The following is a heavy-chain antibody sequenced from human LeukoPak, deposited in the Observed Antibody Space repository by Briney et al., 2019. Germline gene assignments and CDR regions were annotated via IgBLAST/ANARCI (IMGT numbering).Heavy chain of an antibody. V-gene: IGHV3-30-3*01. Sequence: GGSLRLSCAASGFTFSSYAMTWVRQAPGKGLEWVAVISYDGSNKYYADSVKGRFTISRDNSKSTLYLQMNSLRAEDTAVYYCARGIQLWSDPMGLGYWGQGTLVTVSS. J-gene: IGHJ4*02. CDR1: GFTFSSYA. D-gene: IGHD5-18*01. CDR3: ARGIQLWSDPMGLGY. CDR2: ISYDGSNK.